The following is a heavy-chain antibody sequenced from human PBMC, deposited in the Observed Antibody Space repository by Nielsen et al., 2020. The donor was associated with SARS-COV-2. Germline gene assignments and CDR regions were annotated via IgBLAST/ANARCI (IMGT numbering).Heavy chain of an antibody. CDR1: GYTFTGYY. Sequence: ASVKVSCKASGYTFTGYYMHWVRQAPGQGLEWMGRINPNSGGTNYAQKFQGRVTMTRDTSISTAYMELSRLRSDDTAVYYCAREGVTGDPFDYWGQGTLVTVSS. J-gene: IGHJ4*01. V-gene: IGHV1-2*06. CDR2: INPNSGGT. CDR3: AREGVTGDPFDY. D-gene: IGHD7-27*01.